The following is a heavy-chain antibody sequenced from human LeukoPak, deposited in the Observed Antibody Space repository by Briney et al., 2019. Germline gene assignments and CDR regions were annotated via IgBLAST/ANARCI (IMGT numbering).Heavy chain of an antibody. D-gene: IGHD6-25*01. J-gene: IGHJ4*02. CDR3: ARARLHHRSFDLKTSYYFDY. CDR1: GFTVSSNY. Sequence: GGSLRLSCAASGFTVSSNYIWVRQAPGKGLEWVSVTYSGGSTSYAYSVKGRFTISRDNSKNTLYLQMNSLRTEDTAVYYCARARLHHRSFDLKTSYYFDYWGQGTLVTVSS. CDR2: TYSGGST. V-gene: IGHV3-53*01.